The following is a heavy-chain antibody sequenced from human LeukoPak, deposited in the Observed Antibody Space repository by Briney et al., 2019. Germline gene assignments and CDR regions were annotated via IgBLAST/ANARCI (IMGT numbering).Heavy chain of an antibody. CDR1: GYTFTNYG. V-gene: IGHV1-18*01. CDR3: ARGGGSVWYEFDY. Sequence: GASVKVSCKASGYTFTNYGITWVRQAPGQGLEWMGWISPYNGDTNYARKLRGRVTMTTDTSTSTAYMEVRSLTYDDTAVYYCARGGGSVWYEFDYWGQGTLVTVSS. D-gene: IGHD6-19*01. J-gene: IGHJ4*02. CDR2: ISPYNGDT.